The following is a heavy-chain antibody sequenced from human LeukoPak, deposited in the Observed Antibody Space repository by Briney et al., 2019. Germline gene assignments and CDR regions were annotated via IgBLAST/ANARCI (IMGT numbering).Heavy chain of an antibody. J-gene: IGHJ4*02. CDR3: AKCGRGQQLALLIPVFDY. CDR1: GFTFSSYA. D-gene: IGHD6-13*01. V-gene: IGHV3-23*01. CDR2: ISGSGGST. Sequence: GGSLRLSCAASGFTFSSYAMSWVRQAPGKGLEWVSAISGSGGSTYYADSVKGRFTISRDNSKNTLYLQMNSLRAEDTAVYYCAKCGRGQQLALLIPVFDYWGQGTLVAVSS.